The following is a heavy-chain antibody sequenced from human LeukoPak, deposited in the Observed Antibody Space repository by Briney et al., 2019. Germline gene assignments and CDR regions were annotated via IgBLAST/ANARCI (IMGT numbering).Heavy chain of an antibody. J-gene: IGHJ3*02. Sequence: GESLKISCKGSGYTFTTFWIAWVRQMPGKGLEWMGIIYPSDSDTRYSPSFRGQVTISADKSISTAYLQWSSLKASDTAIYYCARRSGSDALDIWGQGTMVTVSS. V-gene: IGHV5-51*01. CDR3: ARRSGSDALDI. D-gene: IGHD3-10*01. CDR2: IYPSDSDT. CDR1: GYTFTTFW.